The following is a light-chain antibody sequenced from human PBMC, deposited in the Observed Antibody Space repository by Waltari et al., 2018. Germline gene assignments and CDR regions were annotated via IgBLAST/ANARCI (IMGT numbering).Light chain of an antibody. CDR2: EVS. J-gene: IGLJ1*01. CDR3: CSYAGSSTPGV. V-gene: IGLV2-23*02. Sequence: QSALTQPASVSGSPGQSITISCTGDSSDVDTYNLVSWYQQHPGKAPKLIIYEVSKLPSGVSDRFSATKSGNTASLTISGLQVEDEANYYCCSYAGSSTPGVFGTGTKVTVL. CDR1: SSDVDTYNL.